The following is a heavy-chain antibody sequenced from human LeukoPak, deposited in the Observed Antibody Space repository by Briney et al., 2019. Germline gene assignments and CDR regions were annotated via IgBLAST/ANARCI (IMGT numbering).Heavy chain of an antibody. J-gene: IGHJ6*03. D-gene: IGHD2-15*01. Sequence: GGSLRLSCAASGFTLSTYSMNWVRQAPGKGLEWVSYVSSSSSIIYYSDSVKGRFTISRDNAKNSLYLQMNSLRVEDTAVYYCAREEGYCSGGSRYTWYYMDVWGKETTVTVS. CDR3: AREEGYCSGGSRYTWYYMDV. CDR2: VSSSSSII. V-gene: IGHV3-48*01. CDR1: GFTLSTYS.